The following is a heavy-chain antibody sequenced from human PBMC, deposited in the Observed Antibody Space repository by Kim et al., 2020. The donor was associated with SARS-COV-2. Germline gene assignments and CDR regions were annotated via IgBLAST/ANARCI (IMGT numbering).Heavy chain of an antibody. V-gene: IGHV4-34*01. J-gene: IGHJ4*02. Sequence: SETLSLTCAVYGGSFSGYYWSWIRQPPGKGLEWIGEINHSGSTNYNPSLKSRVTISVDTSKNQFSLKLSSVTAADTAVYYCARGLGLVEDGEAVTNTGGYYFDYWGQGTLVTVSS. CDR1: GGSFSGYY. CDR2: INHSGST. CDR3: ARGLGLVEDGEAVTNTGGYYFDY. D-gene: IGHD6-19*01.